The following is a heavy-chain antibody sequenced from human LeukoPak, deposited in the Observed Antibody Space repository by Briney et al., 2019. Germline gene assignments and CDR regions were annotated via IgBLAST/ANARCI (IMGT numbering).Heavy chain of an antibody. CDR3: ARSIAARPFDY. D-gene: IGHD6-6*01. Sequence: SVKVSCKASGGTFSRYAISWVRQAPGQGREWMGRIIPILGIANYAQKFQGRVTITADKSTSTAYMQLSSLRSEDTDVYYCARSIAARPFDYWGPRTLVTVSS. J-gene: IGHJ4*02. CDR1: GGTFSRYA. CDR2: IIPILGIA. V-gene: IGHV1-69*04.